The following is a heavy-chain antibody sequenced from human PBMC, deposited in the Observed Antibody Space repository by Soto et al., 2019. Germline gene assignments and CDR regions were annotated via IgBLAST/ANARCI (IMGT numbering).Heavy chain of an antibody. CDR1: GFTFSSYA. D-gene: IGHD2-21*02. CDR2: ISGSGGSA. Sequence: GGSLRLSCAASGFTFSSYAMSWVRQAPGKGLEWVSAISGSGGSAYYADSVKGRFTISRDNSKNTLYLQMNSLRAEDTAVNYSAKVNSANLAYCGGDCYSDYWGQGTLVTVSS. V-gene: IGHV3-23*01. J-gene: IGHJ4*02. CDR3: AKVNSANLAYCGGDCYSDY.